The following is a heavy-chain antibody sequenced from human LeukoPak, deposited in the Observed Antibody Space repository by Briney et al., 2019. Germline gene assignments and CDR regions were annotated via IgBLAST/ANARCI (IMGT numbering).Heavy chain of an antibody. J-gene: IGHJ4*02. V-gene: IGHV3-23*01. D-gene: IGHD3-22*01. CDR2: ISGSGGST. CDR3: AKDFSGRYYYDSSGYYTFDY. Sequence: GGSLRLSCAASGFTFSSYAMSWVRQAPGKGLEWVSAISGSGGSTYYADSVKGRFTISRDNSKNTPYLQMNSLRAEDTAVYYCAKDFSGRYYYDSSGYYTFDYWGQGTLVTVSS. CDR1: GFTFSSYA.